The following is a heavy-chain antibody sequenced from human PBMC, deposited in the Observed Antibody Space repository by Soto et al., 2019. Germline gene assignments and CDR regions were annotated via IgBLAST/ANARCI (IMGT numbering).Heavy chain of an antibody. CDR3: ARGRGYSYGRAPNYYGMDV. Sequence: ASVKVSCKASGYTFTSYAMHWVRQAPGQRLEWMGWINAGNGNTKYSQKFQGRVTITRDTSASTAYVELSSLRSEDTAVYYCARGRGYSYGRAPNYYGMDVWGQGTTVTISS. CDR2: INAGNGNT. J-gene: IGHJ6*02. CDR1: GYTFTSYA. V-gene: IGHV1-3*01. D-gene: IGHD5-18*01.